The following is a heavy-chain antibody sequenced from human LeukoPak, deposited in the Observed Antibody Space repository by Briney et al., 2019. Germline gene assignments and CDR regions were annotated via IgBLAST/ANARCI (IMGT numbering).Heavy chain of an antibody. CDR2: IFHSGST. CDR1: GGSISSSNW. CDR3: ARGIGVVAGTWYFDL. D-gene: IGHD6-19*01. Sequence: PSETLSLTCAVSGGSISSSNWWSWVRQPPGKGLEWIGEIFHSGSTNYNPSLKSRVTISVDKSKNQFSLKLNSVTAADTAVYYCARGIGVVAGTWYFDLWGRGTLVTVSS. V-gene: IGHV4-4*02. J-gene: IGHJ2*01.